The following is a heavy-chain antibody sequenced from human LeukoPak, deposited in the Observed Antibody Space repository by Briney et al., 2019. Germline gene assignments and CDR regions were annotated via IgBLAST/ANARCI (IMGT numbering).Heavy chain of an antibody. D-gene: IGHD4-17*01. CDR1: GFTFGDYA. J-gene: IGHJ4*02. CDR3: TRWTTVPHFDY. CDR2: IRSKAYGGTT. V-gene: IGHV3-49*03. Sequence: QSGGSLRLSCTASGFTFGDYAMSWFRQAPGKGLEWVGFIRSKAYGGTTEYAASVKGRFTISRDDSKSIAYLQMNSLKTEDTAVYYCTRWTTVPHFDYWGQGTLVTVSS.